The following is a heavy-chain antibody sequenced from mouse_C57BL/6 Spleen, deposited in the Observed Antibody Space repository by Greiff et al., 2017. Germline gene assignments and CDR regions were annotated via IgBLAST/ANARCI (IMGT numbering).Heavy chain of an antibody. J-gene: IGHJ3*01. Sequence: QVQLQQPGAELVMPGASVKLSCKASGYTFTSYWMHWVKQRPGQGLEWIGESDPSDSYTNYNQKFKGKSTLTVDKSSITAYMQLSSLTSEDSAVYYCARAPQYCGSSYEAYWGQGTLVTVSA. V-gene: IGHV1-69*01. D-gene: IGHD1-1*01. CDR3: ARAPQYCGSSYEAY. CDR1: GYTFTSYW. CDR2: SDPSDSYT.